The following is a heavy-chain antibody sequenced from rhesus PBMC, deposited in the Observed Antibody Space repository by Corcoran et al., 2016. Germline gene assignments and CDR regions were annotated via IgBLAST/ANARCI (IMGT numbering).Heavy chain of an antibody. CDR1: GFTFSSYY. J-gene: IGHJ4*01. D-gene: IGHD6-19*01. Sequence: EVQLLESGGGLVQPGCSLSLSFTGSGFTFSSYYIYWVRQAPGKGLEWVSAIKTGGGSTWYTDSVKGRFTISKENAKNTLYLQMDSLRAEDTAVYYCAKDGAYSSRIDYWGQGVLVTVSS. V-gene: IGHV3-8*01. CDR3: AKDGAYSSRIDY. CDR2: IKTGGGST.